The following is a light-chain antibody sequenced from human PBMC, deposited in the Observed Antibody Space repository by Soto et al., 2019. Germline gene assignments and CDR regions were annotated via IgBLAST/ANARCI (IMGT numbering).Light chain of an antibody. CDR1: QSVSTY. J-gene: IGKJ4*01. CDR2: DAS. Sequence: EIVFTQSPCTLSLSPGERATLSCRASQSVSTYLAWYQQRVGQAPRLLIYDASNRATGIPARFSGSGSGTDFTLTISSLEPEDFAAYYCQQRSNWPLLTFGGGTKVAIK. CDR3: QQRSNWPLLT. V-gene: IGKV3-11*01.